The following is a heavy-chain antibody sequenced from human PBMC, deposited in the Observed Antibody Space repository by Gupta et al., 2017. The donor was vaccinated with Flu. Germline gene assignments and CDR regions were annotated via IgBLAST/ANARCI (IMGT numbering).Heavy chain of an antibody. CDR3: ARGGRGSSSWYGGDY. D-gene: IGHD6-13*01. CDR1: GFTVSSNY. Sequence: EVQLVESGGGLVQPGGSLRLSCAASGFTVSSNYMSWVRQAPGKGLEWVSVIYSGGSTYYADSVKGRFTISRHNSKNTLYLQMNSLRAEDTAVYYCARGGRGSSSWYGGDYWGQGTLVTVSS. CDR2: IYSGGST. J-gene: IGHJ4*02. V-gene: IGHV3-53*04.